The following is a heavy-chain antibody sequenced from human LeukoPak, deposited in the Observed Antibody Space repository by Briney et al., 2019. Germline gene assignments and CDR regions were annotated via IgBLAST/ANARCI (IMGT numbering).Heavy chain of an antibody. Sequence: GGSLRLSCAASGFTFSSYGMHWVRQAPGKGLEWVSYISSSGSPIYYADSVKGRFTISRDNAKNSLYLQMNSLRAEDTAVYYCARHDWFDPWGQGTLVTVSS. CDR3: ARHDWFDP. CDR1: GFTFSSYG. V-gene: IGHV3-48*04. D-gene: IGHD3-3*01. CDR2: ISSSGSPI. J-gene: IGHJ5*02.